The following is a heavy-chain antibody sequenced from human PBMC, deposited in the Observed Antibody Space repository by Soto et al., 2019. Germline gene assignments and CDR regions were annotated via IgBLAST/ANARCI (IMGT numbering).Heavy chain of an antibody. D-gene: IGHD3-22*01. CDR3: SLHKFDSSGSYAIDY. CDR2: INNVWSTT. J-gene: IGHJ4*02. V-gene: IGHV3-74*01. CDR1: GFTFSHYY. Sequence: GGSLRLSCAASGFTFSHYYMEWVRKAPGKGLVWVSRINNVWSTTSYADSVKGRFTISIDTAKSTVYLQMNSLRAEYTAAYYCSLHKFDSSGSYAIDYWGQGILVTVSS.